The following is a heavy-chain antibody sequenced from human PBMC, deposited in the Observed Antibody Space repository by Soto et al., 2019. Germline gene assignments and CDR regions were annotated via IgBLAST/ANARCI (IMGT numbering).Heavy chain of an antibody. Sequence: GGSLRLSCSSSGFTFRSYAMHGVRQAPGKGLEWVAVISYDGSNKYYADSVKGRFTISRDNSKNTLYLQMNSLRAEDTAVYYCAHDVHGSGIDDWGHG. V-gene: IGHV3-30-3*01. D-gene: IGHD3-10*01. J-gene: IGHJ4*01. CDR2: ISYDGSNK. CDR1: GFTFRSYA. CDR3: AHDVHGSGIDD.